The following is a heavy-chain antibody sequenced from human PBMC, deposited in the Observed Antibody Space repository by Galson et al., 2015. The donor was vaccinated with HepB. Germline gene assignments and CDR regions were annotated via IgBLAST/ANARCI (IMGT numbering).Heavy chain of an antibody. D-gene: IGHD3-3*01. V-gene: IGHV3-30*18. J-gene: IGHJ4*02. CDR3: ANSGPDYDFWSGYDY. CDR1: GFTFSSYG. Sequence: SLRLSCAASGFTFSSYGMHWVRQAPGKGLEWVAVISYDGSNKYYADSVKGRFTISRDNSKNTLYLQMNSLRAEDTAVYYCANSGPDYDFWSGYDYWGQGTLVTVSS. CDR2: ISYDGSNK.